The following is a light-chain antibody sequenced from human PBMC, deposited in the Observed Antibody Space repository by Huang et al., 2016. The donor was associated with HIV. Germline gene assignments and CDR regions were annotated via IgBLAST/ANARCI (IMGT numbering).Light chain of an antibody. V-gene: IGKV1-12*01. CDR1: QAISIW. Sequence: QAPFSVSASEGDTVTITCRASQAISIWLAWYQQKPREAPTLLIHSASILVSGVPSRFSGSGSGTNFSLTINGLRPDDFATYYCLQADISPRSFGQGTRLDIQ. CDR2: SAS. J-gene: IGKJ5*01. CDR3: LQADISPRS.